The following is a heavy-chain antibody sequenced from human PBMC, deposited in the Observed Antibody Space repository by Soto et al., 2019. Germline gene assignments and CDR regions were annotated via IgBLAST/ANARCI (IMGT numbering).Heavy chain of an antibody. Sequence: PVWSLRLSCAASGFTFSSYAMYWVRQAPGKGLEWVAGISSDGSNKYYADSVKDRFTISRDNSKNTLYLQMNSLRAEDTAVYYCARDGAAARGYYYYYGMDVWGQGTTLTV. D-gene: IGHD6-13*01. V-gene: IGHV3-30-3*01. CDR1: GFTFSSYA. CDR2: ISSDGSNK. CDR3: ARDGAAARGYYYYYGMDV. J-gene: IGHJ6*02.